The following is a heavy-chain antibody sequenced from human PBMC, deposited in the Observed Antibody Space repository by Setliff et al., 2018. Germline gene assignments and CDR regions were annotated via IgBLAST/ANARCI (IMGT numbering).Heavy chain of an antibody. D-gene: IGHD3-22*01. CDR2: IHAGSSNT. CDR1: FSSNA. V-gene: IGHV1-3*01. CDR3: ARGKDYSDGSGYPIFQH. J-gene: IGHJ1*01. Sequence: FSSNAFHWVRQAPGQTLEWMGWIHAGSSNTLYSQRFQDRITISRDDALNSLFLEMNSLRVDDTAIYYCARGKDYSDGSGYPIFQHWGQGTPVTVSS.